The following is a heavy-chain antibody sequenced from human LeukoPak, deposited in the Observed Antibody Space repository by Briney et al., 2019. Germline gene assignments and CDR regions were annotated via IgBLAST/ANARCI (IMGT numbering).Heavy chain of an antibody. D-gene: IGHD1-14*01. CDR2: IAYDGSRA. J-gene: IGHJ4*02. Sequence: GGSMRLSCEASGLTLSDYWMSWVRQTPGKGLEWVAVIAYDGSRAFYADSVKGRFTISRDNSKNTMSVQMDDLRAEDTAVYYCTRYNNDHFDYWGQGTLVTVSS. CDR3: TRYNNDHFDY. V-gene: IGHV3-33*08. CDR1: GLTLSDYW.